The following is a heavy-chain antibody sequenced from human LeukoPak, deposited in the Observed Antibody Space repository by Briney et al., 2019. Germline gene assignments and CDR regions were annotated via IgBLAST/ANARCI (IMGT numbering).Heavy chain of an antibody. CDR3: ASYSYCGGDCPDAFDI. CDR2: IYYSGST. D-gene: IGHD2-21*01. V-gene: IGHV4-30-4*08. CDR1: GGSISSGDYY. J-gene: IGHJ3*02. Sequence: SQTLSLTCTVSGGSISSGDYYWSWLRQPPGKGLEWIGYIYYSGSTYYNPSLKSRVTISVDTSKNQFSLKLSSVTAADTAVYYCASYSYCGGDCPDAFDIWGQGTMVTVSS.